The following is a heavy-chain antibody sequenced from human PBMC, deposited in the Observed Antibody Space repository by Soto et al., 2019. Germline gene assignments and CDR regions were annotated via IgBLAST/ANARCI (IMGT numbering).Heavy chain of an antibody. CDR1: GITANKNY. CDR3: ARDVGV. V-gene: IGHV3-66*01. CDR2: IYSGGST. Sequence: EVQLVESGGDLVQPGGSLRLPCAASGITANKNYMSWVRQAPGKGLEWVSVIYSGGSTGYADSVKGRFTISRDSPKNTVYLQMNGMRAEDTAVYYCARDVGVWGRGTTVTVSS. J-gene: IGHJ6*04.